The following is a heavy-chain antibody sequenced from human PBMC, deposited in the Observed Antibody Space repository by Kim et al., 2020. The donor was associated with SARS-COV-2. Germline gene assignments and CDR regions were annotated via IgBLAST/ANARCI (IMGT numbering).Heavy chain of an antibody. Sequence: SETLSLTCTVSGGSISSYYWSWIRQPPGKGLEWIGYIYYSGSTNYNPSLKSRVTISVDTSKNQFSLKLSSVTAADTAVYYCASGGILTGYSLSAFDIWGQGTMVTVSS. D-gene: IGHD3-9*01. J-gene: IGHJ3*02. CDR1: GGSISSYY. CDR2: IYYSGST. CDR3: ASGGILTGYSLSAFDI. V-gene: IGHV4-59*01.